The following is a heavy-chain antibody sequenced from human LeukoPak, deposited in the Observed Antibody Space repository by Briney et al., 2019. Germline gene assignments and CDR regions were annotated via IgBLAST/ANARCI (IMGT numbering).Heavy chain of an antibody. Sequence: ASVKVSCKASGYTFSSYDINWVRQATGQGLEWMGWMNPNSGNTSYAQRFQGRVTMTRSTSISTAYMELSSLTSDDTAVYYCARSFVGTRKRNDYWGQGTLVTVSS. D-gene: IGHD2-21*01. CDR1: GYTFSSYD. J-gene: IGHJ4*02. CDR2: MNPNSGNT. CDR3: ARSFVGTRKRNDY. V-gene: IGHV1-8*01.